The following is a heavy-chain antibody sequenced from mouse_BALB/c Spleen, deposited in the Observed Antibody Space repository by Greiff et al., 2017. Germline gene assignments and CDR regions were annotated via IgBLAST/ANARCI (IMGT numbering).Heavy chain of an antibody. CDR2: ISYDGSN. J-gene: IGHJ1*01. CDR3: ALYYRYDDWYFDV. CDR1: GYSITSGYY. D-gene: IGHD2-14*01. V-gene: IGHV3-6*02. Sequence: EVKLQESGPGLVKPSQSLSLTCSVTGYSITSGYYWNWIRQFPGNKLEWMGYISYDGSNNYNPSLKNRISITRDTSKNQFFLKLNSVTTEDTATYYCALYYRYDDWYFDVWGAGTTVTVSS.